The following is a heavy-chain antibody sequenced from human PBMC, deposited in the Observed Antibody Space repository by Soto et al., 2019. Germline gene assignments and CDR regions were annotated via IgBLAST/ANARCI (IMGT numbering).Heavy chain of an antibody. V-gene: IGHV4-4*02. Sequence: PSETLSLTCTVSGGSITSENWWSWVRQPPGKGLEWIGEIYHSGSANYNPSLKSRVTISVDTSKNQFSLKLSSVTAADTAVYYCARHTPAISISDHWGQGTLVTVSS. CDR2: IYHSGSA. CDR1: GGSITSENW. CDR3: ARHTPAISISDH. J-gene: IGHJ4*02. D-gene: IGHD2-15*01.